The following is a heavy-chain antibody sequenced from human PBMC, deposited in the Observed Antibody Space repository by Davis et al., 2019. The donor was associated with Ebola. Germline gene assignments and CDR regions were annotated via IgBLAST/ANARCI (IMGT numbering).Heavy chain of an antibody. CDR1: GGTFSSYA. D-gene: IGHD3-16*01. Sequence: AASVKVSCKASGGTFSSYAISWVRQAPGQGLEWMGWINPNSGGTNYAQKFQGWVTMTRDTSISTAYMELSRLRSEDTAVYYCARGVFGDYYYGMDVWGQGTTVTVSS. CDR3: ARGVFGDYYYGMDV. J-gene: IGHJ6*02. CDR2: INPNSGGT. V-gene: IGHV1-2*04.